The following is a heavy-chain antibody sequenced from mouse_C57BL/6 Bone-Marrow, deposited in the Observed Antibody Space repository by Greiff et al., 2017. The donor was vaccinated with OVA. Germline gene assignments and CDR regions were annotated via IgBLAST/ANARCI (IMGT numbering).Heavy chain of an antibody. CDR2: INPNNGGT. CDR1: GYTFTDYN. CDR3: ARGGLSIYYYAMDY. V-gene: IGHV1-18*01. Sequence: EVQLQQSGPELVKPGASVKIPCKASGYTFTDYNMDWVKQSHGKSLEWIGDINPNNGGTIYNQKFKGKATLTVDKSSSTAYMELRSLTSEDTAVYYCARGGLSIYYYAMDYWGQGTSVTVSS. J-gene: IGHJ4*01. D-gene: IGHD6-1*01.